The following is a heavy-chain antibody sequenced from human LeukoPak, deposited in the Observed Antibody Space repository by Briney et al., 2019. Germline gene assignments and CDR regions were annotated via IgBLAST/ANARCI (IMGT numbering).Heavy chain of an antibody. J-gene: IGHJ3*02. D-gene: IGHD6-13*01. CDR3: ARIAAAKHAFDI. Sequence: KFQGRVTITRDTSASTAYMELSSLRSEDTAVYYCARIAAAKHAFDIWGEGTMVTVSS. V-gene: IGHV1-3*01.